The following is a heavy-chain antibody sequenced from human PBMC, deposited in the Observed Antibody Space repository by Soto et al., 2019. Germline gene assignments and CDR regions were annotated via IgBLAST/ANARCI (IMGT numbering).Heavy chain of an antibody. CDR2: ISGSGGSM. V-gene: IGHV3-48*01. D-gene: IGHD1-26*01. CDR1: GFTFSSYS. J-gene: IGHJ4*02. CDR3: ARRGSGSYYDY. Sequence: SLRLSCAASGFTFSSYSMNWVRQAPGKGLEWVSYISGSGGSMYYADSVKGRFTISRDNSKNTLYLQMNSLRAEDTAVYYCARRGSGSYYDYWGQGTLVTVSS.